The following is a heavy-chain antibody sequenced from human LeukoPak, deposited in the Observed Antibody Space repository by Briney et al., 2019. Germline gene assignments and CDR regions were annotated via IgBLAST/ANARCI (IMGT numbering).Heavy chain of an antibody. D-gene: IGHD3-22*01. CDR2: ISSSSSYI. J-gene: IGHJ3*02. CDR1: GFTFSSYS. V-gene: IGHV3-21*01. CDR3: ARVAYYDSSGPNDAFDI. Sequence: GGSLRLSCAASGFTFSSYSMNWVRQAPGKGLEWVSSISSSSSYIYYADSVKGRFTISRDNAKNSLYLQMNSLRAEDAAVYYCARVAYYDSSGPNDAFDIWGQGTMVTVSS.